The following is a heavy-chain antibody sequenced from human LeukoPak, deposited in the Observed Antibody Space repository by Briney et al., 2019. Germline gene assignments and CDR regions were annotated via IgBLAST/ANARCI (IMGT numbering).Heavy chain of an antibody. CDR1: GGSISSSPYY. V-gene: IGHV4-39*07. Sequence: SETLSLTCTVSGGSISSSPYYWGWIRQPPGKGLEWIGSIYYSGTTHYSPSLESRVTISVDTSKNQFSLKVASVTAADTAIYYCAKGAGGFSYYNWFDPWGQGTLVTVSS. CDR2: IYYSGTT. J-gene: IGHJ5*02. CDR3: AKGAGGFSYYNWFDP. D-gene: IGHD5-18*01.